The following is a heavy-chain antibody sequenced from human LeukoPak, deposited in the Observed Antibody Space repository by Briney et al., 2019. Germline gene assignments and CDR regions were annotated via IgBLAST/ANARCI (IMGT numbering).Heavy chain of an antibody. CDR1: GFTFSNYA. J-gene: IGHJ5*02. CDR3: ARDEPVNDFWSGYYENWFDP. Sequence: GGSLRLSCAASGFTFSNYAMDWVRQAPGKGLEWVAVISYDGSNKYYADSVKGRFTISRDNSKNTLYLQMNSLRAEDTAVYYCARDEPVNDFWSGYYENWFDPWGQGTLVTVSS. CDR2: ISYDGSNK. D-gene: IGHD3-3*01. V-gene: IGHV3-30-3*01.